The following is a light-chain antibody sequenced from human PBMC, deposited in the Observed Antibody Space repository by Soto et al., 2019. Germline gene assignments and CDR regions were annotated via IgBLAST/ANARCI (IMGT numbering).Light chain of an antibody. J-gene: IGKJ4*01. Sequence: EIVFTQSPATLSLSPGEIATLSCXASQSVSSSYLAWYQQKPGQAPRIXIYDESSRATGIPDRFSGSGSGTDFTLTISRLEPEDFAVYYCQQYGNSPLTFGGGTKVDIK. CDR2: DES. V-gene: IGKV3-20*01. CDR1: QSVSSSY. CDR3: QQYGNSPLT.